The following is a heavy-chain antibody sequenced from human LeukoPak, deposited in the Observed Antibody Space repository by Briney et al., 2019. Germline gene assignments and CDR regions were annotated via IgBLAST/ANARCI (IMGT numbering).Heavy chain of an antibody. CDR2: ISAYNGNT. Sequence: GAPVKGSFKASGYTFISYGISWGRQAPGKGLEWMGWISAYNGNTNYAQKLQGRVTMTTDTSTSTAYMELRSLRSEDTAVYYSATGGAAAHLFDYWGQGTLVTVSS. V-gene: IGHV1-18*01. D-gene: IGHD6-13*01. J-gene: IGHJ4*02. CDR3: ATGGAAAHLFDY. CDR1: GYTFISYG.